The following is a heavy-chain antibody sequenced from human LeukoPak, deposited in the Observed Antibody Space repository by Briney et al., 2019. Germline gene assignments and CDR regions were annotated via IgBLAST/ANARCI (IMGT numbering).Heavy chain of an antibody. D-gene: IGHD6-6*01. J-gene: IGHJ4*02. V-gene: IGHV1-69*05. CDR3: AILYGSSLGPYYFDY. Sequence: GASVKVSCTASGGTFSSYAISWVRQAPGQGLEWMGGIIPIFGTANYAQKFQGRVTITTDESTSTAYMELSSLRSEDTAVYYCAILYGSSLGPYYFDYWGQGTLVTVSS. CDR2: IIPIFGTA. CDR1: GGTFSSYA.